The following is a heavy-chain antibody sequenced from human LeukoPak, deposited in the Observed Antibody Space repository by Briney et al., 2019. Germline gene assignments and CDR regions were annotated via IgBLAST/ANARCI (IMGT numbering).Heavy chain of an antibody. CDR2: IKQDGSEK. CDR3: ARDRLHSQSYYDFWSGYPNWFDP. D-gene: IGHD3-3*01. J-gene: IGHJ5*02. CDR1: GFTFSSYW. Sequence: PGGSLRLSCAASGFTFSSYWMSWVRQAPGKGLEWVANIKQDGSEKYYVDSVKGRFTISRDNAKNSLYLQMNSLRAEDTAVYYCARDRLHSQSYYDFWSGYPNWFDPWGQGTLVTVSS. V-gene: IGHV3-7*01.